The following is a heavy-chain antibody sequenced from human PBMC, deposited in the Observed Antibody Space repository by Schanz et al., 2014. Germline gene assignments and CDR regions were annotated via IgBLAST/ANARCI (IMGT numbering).Heavy chain of an antibody. Sequence: EGQLAESGGGLVQPGGSLRLSCAASGFTFNSYAMTWVRQAPGKGLEWVSYICSSGSYIYYADSVKGRFSISRDNAKNSLFLQMNRLRADDTAVYFCAKDLLYGAPMPLNHLDYWGQGTLVTVSS. CDR1: GFTFNSYA. D-gene: IGHD2-2*01. CDR2: ICSSGSYI. J-gene: IGHJ4*02. V-gene: IGHV3-48*03. CDR3: AKDLLYGAPMPLNHLDY.